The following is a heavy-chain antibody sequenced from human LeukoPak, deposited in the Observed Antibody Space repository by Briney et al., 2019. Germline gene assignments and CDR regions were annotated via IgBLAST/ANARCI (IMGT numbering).Heavy chain of an antibody. V-gene: IGHV3-7*01. CDR2: IRQDASEK. CDR1: GFTFSSSW. Sequence: GGSLRLSCAASGFTFSSSWMSWVRQAPGKGLEWVANIRQDASEKSYVDSVKGRFTISKDNAKNSLYLQMNSLKAEDTAVYYCARDPKWLDYWGQGTLVTVSS. CDR3: ARDPKWLDY. J-gene: IGHJ4*02. D-gene: IGHD5-12*01.